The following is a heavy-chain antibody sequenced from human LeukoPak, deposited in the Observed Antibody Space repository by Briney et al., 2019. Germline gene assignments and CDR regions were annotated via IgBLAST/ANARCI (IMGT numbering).Heavy chain of an antibody. Sequence: GGSLRLSCAASGFTFDNYGMSWVRQAPGKGLEWVSAISGSGGNTYSADSVKGRCTISRDNSKNTLYLQMNSLRAEDTAVYYCAKGMSATSGYLELDYWGQGTLVTVSS. CDR2: ISGSGGNT. CDR3: AKGMSATSGYLELDY. J-gene: IGHJ4*02. V-gene: IGHV3-23*01. D-gene: IGHD3-22*01. CDR1: GFTFDNYG.